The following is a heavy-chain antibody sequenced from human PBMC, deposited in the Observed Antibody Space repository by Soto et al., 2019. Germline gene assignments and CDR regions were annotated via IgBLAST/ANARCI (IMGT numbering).Heavy chain of an antibody. CDR2: ISGNGDST. CDR3: ARRGYGLDFGY. V-gene: IGHV3-64*01. D-gene: IGHD3-10*01. Sequence: EVQLVESGGGLVLPGGSLRLSCAASGFTFSYYAMHWVRQAPGKGLEYVSVISGNGDSTYYANSVKGRFTISRDNSKNTRYLQMGSLSDEDMAVYYCARRGYGLDFGYWGQGTLVTVSS. CDR1: GFTFSYYA. J-gene: IGHJ4*02.